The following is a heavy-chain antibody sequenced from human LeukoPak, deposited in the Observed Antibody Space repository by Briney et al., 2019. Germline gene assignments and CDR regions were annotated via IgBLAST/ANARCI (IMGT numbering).Heavy chain of an antibody. CDR2: IYYSGGT. D-gene: IGHD3-10*01. Sequence: SETLSLTCTVSGGSISSSNYYWAWIRQPPGKGVEWIGMIYYSGGTYYNPSLKSRVTTSIDTSKNQFSLKLSSVTAADTAVYYCAGVGSGAYYYGMDVWGQGTTVTASS. CDR1: GGSISSSNYY. CDR3: AGVGSGAYYYGMDV. V-gene: IGHV4-39*01. J-gene: IGHJ6*02.